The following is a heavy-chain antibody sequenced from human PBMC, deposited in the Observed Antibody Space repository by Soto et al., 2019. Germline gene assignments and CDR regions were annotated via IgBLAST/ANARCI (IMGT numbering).Heavy chain of an antibody. Sequence: SETLSLTCTISGGSFGTNYWSWIRQAPGKGLEWIGYTYHTGSTKYNPSLKSRATISVDTSKNQFSLTLTSAAAADTAVYYCATDSAGRGPFDPWGQGILVTVSS. J-gene: IGHJ5*02. CDR2: TYHTGST. CDR3: ATDSAGRGPFDP. CDR1: GGSFGTNY. D-gene: IGHD3-10*01. V-gene: IGHV4-59*13.